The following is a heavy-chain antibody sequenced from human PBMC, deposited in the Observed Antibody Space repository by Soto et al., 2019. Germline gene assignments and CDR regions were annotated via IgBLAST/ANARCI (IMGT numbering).Heavy chain of an antibody. CDR3: VREPGVSSGWYVDY. J-gene: IGHJ4*02. CDR2: ITSSSSYI. D-gene: IGHD6-19*01. CDR1: GFTFSSHS. Sequence: GGSLRLSCAASGFTFSSHSMNWVRQAPGKGLEWVSSITSSSSYINYADSVKGRFTISRDNAKTSLYLQMNSLRAEDTAVYYCVREPGVSSGWYVDYWGQGTLVTVSS. V-gene: IGHV3-21*01.